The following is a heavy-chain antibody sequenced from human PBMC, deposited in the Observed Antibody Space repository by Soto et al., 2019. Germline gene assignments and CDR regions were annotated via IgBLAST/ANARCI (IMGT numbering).Heavy chain of an antibody. CDR1: GGSISGYY. CDR2: MYNTGST. V-gene: IGHV4-59*01. J-gene: IGHJ3*02. D-gene: IGHD3-10*01. CDR3: ARVWGGAFDI. Sequence: SETLSLTCXVSGGSISGYYWSWIRQPPGKGLEWIGYMYNTGSTVYNPSFKSRVTISVDTSKNQFSLKLSSVTAADTAVYYCARVWGGAFDIWGQGTMVTVSS.